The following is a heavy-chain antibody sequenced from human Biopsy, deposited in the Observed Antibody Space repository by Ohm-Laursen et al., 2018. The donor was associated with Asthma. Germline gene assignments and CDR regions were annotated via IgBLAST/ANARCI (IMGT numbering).Heavy chain of an antibody. Sequence: VSSVKVSCKASGYTFINYAIHWVRQAPGHSLEWMGWINAANGNTKYSQKFQGRLTIGRDTSASTAYMDLSSLRSEDTAVYYCAKTYYDFLTGQVNDAFALWGQGTMVTVSS. J-gene: IGHJ3*01. CDR3: AKTYYDFLTGQVNDAFAL. CDR1: GYTFINYA. D-gene: IGHD3-9*01. V-gene: IGHV1-3*01. CDR2: INAANGNT.